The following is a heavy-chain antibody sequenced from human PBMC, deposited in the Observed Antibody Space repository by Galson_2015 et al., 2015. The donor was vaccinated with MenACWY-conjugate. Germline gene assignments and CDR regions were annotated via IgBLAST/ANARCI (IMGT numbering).Heavy chain of an antibody. CDR3: ARRRPRDIGGGFDI. CDR1: GDSIRNTDFY. D-gene: IGHD2-15*01. J-gene: IGHJ3*02. V-gene: IGHV4-39*01. CDR2: IHYSGGT. Sequence: SETLSLTCTVSGDSIRNTDFYCAWFRQPPGKGLEWIGNIHYSGGTYHNPSLKSRITASADTSNNQFPLNLAAVTAADTALYFCARRRPRDIGGGFDIWGQGTIVTVAS.